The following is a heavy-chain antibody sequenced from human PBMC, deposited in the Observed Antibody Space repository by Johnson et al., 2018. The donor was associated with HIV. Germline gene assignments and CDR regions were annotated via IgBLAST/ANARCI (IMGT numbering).Heavy chain of an antibody. CDR1: GFTFSSYW. CDR3: ARDGVYSSPHDAFDI. D-gene: IGHD3-22*01. V-gene: IGHV3-7*03. J-gene: IGHJ3*02. CDR2: IKEDGSDE. Sequence: VQLVESGGGVVQPGGSLRLSCAASGFTFSSYWMSWVRQAPGKGLEWVANIKEDGSDEYYVDSLEGRFTISRDNTKNLLYLQMDNLRTADTAVYYCARDGVYSSPHDAFDIWGQGTMVTVSS.